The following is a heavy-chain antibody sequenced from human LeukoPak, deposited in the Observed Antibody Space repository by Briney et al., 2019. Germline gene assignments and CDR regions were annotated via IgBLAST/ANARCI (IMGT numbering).Heavy chain of an antibody. CDR3: ARGGPGWLQKEYYYMDV. V-gene: IGHV3-33*01. J-gene: IGHJ6*03. D-gene: IGHD5-24*01. CDR1: GFTFSSYG. Sequence: PGRSLRLSCAASGFTFSSYGMHWVRQTPGKGLEWVAVIWYDGSNKYYADSVKGRFTISRDNSKNTLYLQMNSLRAEDTAVYYCARGGPGWLQKEYYYMDVWGKGTTVTVSS. CDR2: IWYDGSNK.